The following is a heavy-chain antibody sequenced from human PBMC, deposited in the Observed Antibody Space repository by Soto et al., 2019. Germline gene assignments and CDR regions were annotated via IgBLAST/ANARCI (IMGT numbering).Heavy chain of an antibody. J-gene: IGHJ4*02. CDR3: ARQIYDSDTGPNFQYYFDS. CDR1: GYSFAGYW. V-gene: IGHV5-10-1*01. CDR2: IDPSDSQT. Sequence: GESLKISCKGSGYSFAGYWITWVRQKPGKGLGWMGRIDPSDSQTYYSPSFRGHVTISVTKSITTVFLQWSSLRASDTAMYYCARQIYDSDTGPNFQYYFDSWGQGTPVTVYS. D-gene: IGHD3-22*01.